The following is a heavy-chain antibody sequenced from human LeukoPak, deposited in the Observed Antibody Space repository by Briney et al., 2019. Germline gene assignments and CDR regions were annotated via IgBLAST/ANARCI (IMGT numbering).Heavy chain of an antibody. CDR3: ARDPKVSGAFDI. CDR1: GGSISSYY. D-gene: IGHD6-25*01. J-gene: IGHJ3*02. Sequence: KASETLSLTCTVSGGSISSYYWSWIRQPPGKGLEWIGYIYYSGSTNYNPSLKSRVTISVDTSKNQFSLKLSSVTAADTAVYYCARDPKVSGAFDIWGQGTMVTVSS. CDR2: IYYSGST. V-gene: IGHV4-59*12.